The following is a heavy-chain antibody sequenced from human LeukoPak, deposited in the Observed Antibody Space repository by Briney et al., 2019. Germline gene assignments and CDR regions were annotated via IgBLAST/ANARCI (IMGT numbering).Heavy chain of an antibody. CDR1: GYTFTDYY. V-gene: IGHV1-2*06. CDR3: ARIWRRDGYSYFDY. CDR2: INPNSGGT. Sequence: PRASVKVSCKASGYTFTDYYIHWVRQAPGQGLEWMGRINPNSGGTNYAREFQGRFTMTRDTSISTAFMEMSRLRSDDTAVYYCARIWRRDGYSYFDYWGQGTLVTVSS. D-gene: IGHD5-24*01. J-gene: IGHJ4*02.